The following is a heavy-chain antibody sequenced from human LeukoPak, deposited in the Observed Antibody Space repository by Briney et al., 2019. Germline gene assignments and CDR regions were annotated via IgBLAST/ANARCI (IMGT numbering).Heavy chain of an antibody. Sequence: PGRSLRLSCAASGFSFSSYAMHWVRQAPGKGLEWVSTTSAGGSSTYYADSVKGRFTISRDNDENSLHLQMNSLRADDTAVYYCAREFKSGYGMWAWGQGTLVTVSS. J-gene: IGHJ5*02. CDR1: GFSFSSYA. CDR2: TSAGGSST. D-gene: IGHD5-18*01. V-gene: IGHV3-23*01. CDR3: AREFKSGYGMWA.